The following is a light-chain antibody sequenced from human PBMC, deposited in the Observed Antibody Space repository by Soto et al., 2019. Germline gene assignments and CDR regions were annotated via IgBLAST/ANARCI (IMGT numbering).Light chain of an antibody. J-gene: IGLJ1*01. CDR3: SSYTSSSTLVV. CDR2: DVS. Sequence: QAALTQPASVSGSPGQSTTISCTGTSRDVGGYNYVSWYQQHPGKAPKLMIYDVSNRPSGVSNRFSGSKSGNTASLTISGLQAEDEADYYCSSYTSSSTLVVFGTGTKVTVL. V-gene: IGLV2-14*01. CDR1: SRDVGGYNY.